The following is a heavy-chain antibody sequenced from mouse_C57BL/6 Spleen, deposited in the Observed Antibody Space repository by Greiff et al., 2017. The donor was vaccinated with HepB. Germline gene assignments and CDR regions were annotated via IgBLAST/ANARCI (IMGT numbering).Heavy chain of an antibody. J-gene: IGHJ3*01. V-gene: IGHV14-4*01. CDR3: TTIGLPSWFAY. Sequence: VQLQQSGAELVRPGASVKLSCTASGFNIKDDYMHWVKQRPEQGLEWIGWIDPENGDTEYASKFQGQATITADTSSNTAYLQLSSLTSEDTAVYYCTTIGLPSWFAYWGQGTLVTVSA. D-gene: IGHD3-1*01. CDR2: IDPENGDT. CDR1: GFNIKDDY.